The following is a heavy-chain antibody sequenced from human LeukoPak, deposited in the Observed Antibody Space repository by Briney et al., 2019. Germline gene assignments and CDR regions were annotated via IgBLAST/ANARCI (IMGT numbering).Heavy chain of an antibody. CDR3: ARDHLTTVTSSIFDY. CDR1: GGSISSGDYY. D-gene: IGHD4-17*01. J-gene: IGHJ4*02. Sequence: SETLSLTCTVSGGSISSGDYYWSWIRQPPGKGLEWIGYIYYSGSTYYNPSLKSRVTISVDTSKNRFSLKLSSVTAADTAVYYCARDHLTTVTSSIFDYWGQGTLVTVSS. V-gene: IGHV4-30-4*01. CDR2: IYYSGST.